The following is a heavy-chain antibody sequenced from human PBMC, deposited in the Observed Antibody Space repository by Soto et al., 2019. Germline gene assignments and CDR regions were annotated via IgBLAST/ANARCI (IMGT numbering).Heavy chain of an antibody. D-gene: IGHD4-4*01. CDR1: GFTFSRFW. Sequence: EAQLVESGGGLVQPGGSLRLSCAASGFTFSRFWMRWVRQGPGKGLEWVANIKEDGSEKYYVDSVEGRFTISRDNAKNSLYLEMNSLRAEDTALYYCSGGTYTWGQGTLVAVSS. J-gene: IGHJ4*02. V-gene: IGHV3-7*04. CDR2: IKEDGSEK. CDR3: SGGTYT.